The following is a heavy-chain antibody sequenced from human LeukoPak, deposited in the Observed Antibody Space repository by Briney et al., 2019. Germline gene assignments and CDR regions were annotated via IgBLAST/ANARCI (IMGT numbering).Heavy chain of an antibody. CDR1: GFTFSSYS. V-gene: IGHV3-21*01. CDR2: ISSSSSYI. Sequence: LGGSLRLSCATSGFTFSSYSMNWVRQAPGKGLEWVSSISSSSSYIYYADSVKGRFTISRDNAKNSLYLQMNSLRAEDTAVYYCARVVGTMIGGGNYWGQGTLVTVSS. D-gene: IGHD3-22*01. CDR3: ARVVGTMIGGGNY. J-gene: IGHJ4*02.